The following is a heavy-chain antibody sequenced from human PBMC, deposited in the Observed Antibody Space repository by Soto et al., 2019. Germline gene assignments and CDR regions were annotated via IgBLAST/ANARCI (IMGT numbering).Heavy chain of an antibody. Sequence: VGSLRLSCGASGFTFSNYYMSWIRQAPGKGLEWVSYISSTGRTIYYADSVKGRFTVSRDNAQNSLSLKLNSLRVEDTAVYYCAWSYSSGWEFDYWGQGTQVTVSS. V-gene: IGHV3-11*01. J-gene: IGHJ4*02. CDR3: AWSYSSGWEFDY. D-gene: IGHD6-19*01. CDR2: ISSTGRTI. CDR1: GFTFSNYY.